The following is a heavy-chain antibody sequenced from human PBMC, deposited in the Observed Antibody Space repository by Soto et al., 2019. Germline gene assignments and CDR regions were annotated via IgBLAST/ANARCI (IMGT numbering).Heavy chain of an antibody. V-gene: IGHV3-30-3*01. CDR1: GFTFSSYA. CDR2: ISYDGSNK. Sequence: VQLVESGGGVVQPGRSLRLSCAASGFTFSSYAMHWVRQAPGKGLEWVAVISYDGSNKYYADSVKGRFTISRDNSKNTLYLQMNSLRAEDTAVYYCASSVGLHKFDYWGQGTLVTVSS. J-gene: IGHJ4*02. D-gene: IGHD1-26*01. CDR3: ASSVGLHKFDY.